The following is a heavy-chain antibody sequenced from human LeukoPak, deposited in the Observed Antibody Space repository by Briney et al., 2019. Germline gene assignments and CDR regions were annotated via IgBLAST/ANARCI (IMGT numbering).Heavy chain of an antibody. J-gene: IGHJ4*02. D-gene: IGHD5-18*01. CDR1: GGSISNGTNY. Sequence: PSETLSLTCSVSGGSISNGTNYWSWIRQPAGKGLEWIGRIHTSGSTTYNPSLRSRVTISIDTSNNQFFLKLSSVTAADTAVYYCARHTYGYDLYYFDYWGQGTLVTVSS. CDR2: IHTSGST. CDR3: ARHTYGYDLYYFDY. V-gene: IGHV4-61*02.